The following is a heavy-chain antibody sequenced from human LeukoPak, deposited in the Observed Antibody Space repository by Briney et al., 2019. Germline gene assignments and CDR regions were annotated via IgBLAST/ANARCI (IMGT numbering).Heavy chain of an antibody. CDR3: AREVAVAGDSYGMDV. CDR2: ISAYNGNT. V-gene: IGHV1-18*01. J-gene: IGHJ6*02. D-gene: IGHD6-19*01. Sequence: ASVKVSCKASGYSFTNYGITWVRQAPGPGLEWMGWISAYNGNTNIAQKFQGRLTMTTDTSTSTAYMDLRSLTSDDTAVYYCAREVAVAGDSYGMDVWGQGTTVTVSS. CDR1: GYSFTNYG.